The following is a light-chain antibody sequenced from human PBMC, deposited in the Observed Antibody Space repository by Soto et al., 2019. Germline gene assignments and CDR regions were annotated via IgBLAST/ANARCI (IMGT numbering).Light chain of an antibody. J-gene: IGKJ1*01. Sequence: EIVLTQSRATLSLSPGERAALSCRASQSVRSYLAWYQQKPGQAPRLLIYDASNRATGIPARFSGSGSGTDFTLTISRLEPEDFAVYYCQQYGRPFGQGTKVDNK. V-gene: IGKV3-11*01. CDR1: QSVRSY. CDR2: DAS. CDR3: QQYGRP.